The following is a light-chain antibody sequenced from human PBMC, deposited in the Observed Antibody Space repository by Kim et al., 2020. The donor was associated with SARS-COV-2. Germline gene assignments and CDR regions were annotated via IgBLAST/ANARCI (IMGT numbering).Light chain of an antibody. Sequence: DIQMTQSPSSLSASVGDRVTITCRASQGISNYLAWYQQKPGKVPKLLIYAASTLQSGVPSRFSGSGSGTDFTLTISSLQPEGVATYYCQKYNSAPRWTFGQGTKVDIK. V-gene: IGKV1-27*01. J-gene: IGKJ1*01. CDR2: AAS. CDR3: QKYNSAPRWT. CDR1: QGISNY.